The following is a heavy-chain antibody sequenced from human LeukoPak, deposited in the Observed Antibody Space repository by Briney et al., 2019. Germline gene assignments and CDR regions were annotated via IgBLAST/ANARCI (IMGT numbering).Heavy chain of an antibody. CDR1: GFTFSSYS. J-gene: IGHJ4*02. CDR2: ISSRSSYI. Sequence: RSVGSLRLSCAASGFTFSSYSMNWVRQAPGKGLGWVSSISSRSSYIYYTDSVKGRFTISRDNAKNSLYLQMNSLRAEDTAVYYCARGGEFSGYEIWGQGTLVTVSS. V-gene: IGHV3-21*01. CDR3: ARGGEFSGYEI. D-gene: IGHD5-12*01.